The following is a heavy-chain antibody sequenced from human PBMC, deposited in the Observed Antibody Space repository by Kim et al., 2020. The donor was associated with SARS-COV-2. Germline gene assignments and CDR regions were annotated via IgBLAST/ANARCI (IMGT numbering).Heavy chain of an antibody. CDR2: IYYSGST. D-gene: IGHD2-15*01. V-gene: IGHV4-59*01. J-gene: IGHJ5*02. CDR1: GGSISSYY. CDR3: ARGYCSGGSCYSNWFDP. Sequence: SETLSLTCTVSGGSISSYYWSWIRQPPGKGLEWIGYIYYSGSTNYNPSLKSRVTISVDTSKNQFSLKLSSVTAADTAVYYCARGYCSGGSCYSNWFDPWGQGTLVTVSS.